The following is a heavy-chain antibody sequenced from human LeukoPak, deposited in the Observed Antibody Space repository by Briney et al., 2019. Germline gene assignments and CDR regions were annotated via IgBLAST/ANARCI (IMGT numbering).Heavy chain of an antibody. Sequence: SETLSLTCGVYGGSFSGYYWSWIRQTPGKGLEWIGEINHRRSTNYSPSFKTRVTMSVDTSKNQISLMLNSVTAADTAVYHCARGSRGYSYGYHRDWGQGTLVTVSS. CDR1: GGSFSGYY. V-gene: IGHV4-34*01. J-gene: IGHJ4*02. D-gene: IGHD5-18*01. CDR3: ARGSRGYSYGYHRD. CDR2: INHRRST.